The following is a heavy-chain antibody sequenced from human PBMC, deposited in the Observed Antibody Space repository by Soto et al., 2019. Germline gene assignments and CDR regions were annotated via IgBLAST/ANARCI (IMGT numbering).Heavy chain of an antibody. Sequence: ASVKVSCKASGYTFTSYGISWVRQAPGQGLEWMGWISAYNGNTNYAQKLQGRVTMTTDTSTSTAYMELRSLRSDDTAVHYCARKPDYYDSSGSQAYNWFDPWGQGTLVTV. J-gene: IGHJ5*02. D-gene: IGHD3-22*01. V-gene: IGHV1-18*04. CDR1: GYTFTSYG. CDR3: ARKPDYYDSSGSQAYNWFDP. CDR2: ISAYNGNT.